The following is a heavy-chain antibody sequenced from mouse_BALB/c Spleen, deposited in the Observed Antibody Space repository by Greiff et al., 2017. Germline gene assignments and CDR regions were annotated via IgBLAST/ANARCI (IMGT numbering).Heavy chain of an antibody. J-gene: IGHJ4*01. CDR1: GFTFSSYA. Sequence: EVQLVESGGGLVKPGGSLKLSCAASGFTFSSYAMSWVRQTPEKRLEWVASISSGGSTYYPDSVKGRFTISRDNARNILYLQMSSLRSEDTAMYYCARGGYGNYAMDYWGQGTSVTVSS. CDR3: ARGGYGNYAMDY. CDR2: ISSGGST. V-gene: IGHV5-6-5*01. D-gene: IGHD2-1*01.